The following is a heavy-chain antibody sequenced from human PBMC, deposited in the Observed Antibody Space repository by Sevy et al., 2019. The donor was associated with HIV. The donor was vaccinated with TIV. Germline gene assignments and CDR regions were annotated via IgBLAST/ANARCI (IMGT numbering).Heavy chain of an antibody. CDR1: GYIFTNYE. Sequence: ASVKVSCKASGYIFTNYEINWVRQATGQGLEWLGRMNPDSGNTDYAQKFQGRVTMTRNTSISTAYMELSSLRSEDTAVYFCAPVPYDSSPEYYYYYGMDVWGQGTPVTVSS. J-gene: IGHJ6*02. D-gene: IGHD3-3*01. V-gene: IGHV1-8*01. CDR3: APVPYDSSPEYYYYYGMDV. CDR2: MNPDSGNT.